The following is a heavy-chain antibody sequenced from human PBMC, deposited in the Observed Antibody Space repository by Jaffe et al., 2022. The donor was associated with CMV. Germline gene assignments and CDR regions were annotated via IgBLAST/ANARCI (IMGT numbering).Heavy chain of an antibody. CDR3: ARGLKFGELFFDY. Sequence: QVQLQQWGAGLLKPSETLSLTCAVYGGSFSGYYWSWIRQPPGKGLEWIGEINHSGSTNYNPSLKSRVTISVDTSKNQFSLKLSSVTAADTAVYYCARGLKFGELFFDYWGQGTLVTVSS. J-gene: IGHJ4*02. D-gene: IGHD3-10*01. CDR1: GGSFSGYY. V-gene: IGHV4-34*01. CDR2: INHSGST.